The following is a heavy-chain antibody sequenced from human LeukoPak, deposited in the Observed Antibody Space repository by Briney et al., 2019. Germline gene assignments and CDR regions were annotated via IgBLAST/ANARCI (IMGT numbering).Heavy chain of an antibody. Sequence: PGGSLRLSCAASGFTFSSHGMQWVRQAPRKGREWVAVIWYDGSNKYYADSVKGRFTISRDISKNTLYLQMNSRRAEDTAVYYCAKPMSAASGTDFHYWGQGTLVTVSS. D-gene: IGHD6-13*01. CDR1: GFTFSSHG. V-gene: IGHV3-33*03. CDR3: AKPMSAASGTDFHY. J-gene: IGHJ4*02. CDR2: IWYDGSNK.